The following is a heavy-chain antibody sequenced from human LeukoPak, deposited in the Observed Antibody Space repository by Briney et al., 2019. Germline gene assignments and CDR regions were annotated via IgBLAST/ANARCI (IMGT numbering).Heavy chain of an antibody. Sequence: GGSLRLSCAASGFTVSSNYMSWVRQAPGKGLEWVSVIYSGGSTYYADSVKGRFTISRDNSKNTLYLQMNSLRAEDTAVYYCARADYHGSGTYGMDVWGQGTTVTVSS. CDR2: IYSGGST. CDR1: GFTVSSNY. J-gene: IGHJ6*02. V-gene: IGHV3-66*01. CDR3: ARADYHGSGTYGMDV. D-gene: IGHD3-10*01.